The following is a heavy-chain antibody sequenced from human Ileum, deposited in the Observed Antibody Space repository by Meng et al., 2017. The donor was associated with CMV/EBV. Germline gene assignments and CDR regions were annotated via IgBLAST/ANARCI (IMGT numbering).Heavy chain of an antibody. CDR2: IRLDGNKK. V-gene: IGHV3-30*02. CDR1: GFTFSNYG. Sequence: GGSLRLSCAASGFTFSNYGMHWVRQAPGKGLEWVAFIRLDGNKKYCADSVKGRFTISRDNSNNTLYLQMNSLRAEDTAVYYCAKDLGEVLLYFGELPDYWGQGTLVTVSS. CDR3: AKDLGEVLLYFGELPDY. D-gene: IGHD3-10*01. J-gene: IGHJ4*02.